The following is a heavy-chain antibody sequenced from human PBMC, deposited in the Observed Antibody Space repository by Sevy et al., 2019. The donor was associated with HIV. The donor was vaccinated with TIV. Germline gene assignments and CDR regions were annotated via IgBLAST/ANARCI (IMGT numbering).Heavy chain of an antibody. V-gene: IGHV1-2*02. CDR2: INPNSGGT. Sequence: ASVKVSCKASGYTFTGYYMHWVRQVPGQGLEWMGWINPNSGGTNYAQKFQGGVTMTRNTSISTAYMELSRLRSDDTAVYYCGGGKTYYYDSSGYSSVAFDIWGQGTMVTVSS. CDR1: GYTFTGYY. D-gene: IGHD3-22*01. J-gene: IGHJ3*02. CDR3: GGGKTYYYDSSGYSSVAFDI.